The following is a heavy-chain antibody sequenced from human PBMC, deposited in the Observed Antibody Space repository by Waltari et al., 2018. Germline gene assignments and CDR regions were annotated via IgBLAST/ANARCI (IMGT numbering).Heavy chain of an antibody. J-gene: IGHJ5*02. CDR3: ARDGYCSGGSCYSGWSDP. Sequence: QVQLVQSGAEVKKPGASVKVSCTPSGFSFTNFAVHWVRQAPGQRLEWMGWINAANDNTRYSQKFQDRVTITRDTSASTAYMELSSLRSEDTAVYYCARDGYCSGGSCYSGWSDPWGQGTLVIVSP. D-gene: IGHD2-15*01. V-gene: IGHV1-3*01. CDR2: INAANDNT. CDR1: GFSFTNFA.